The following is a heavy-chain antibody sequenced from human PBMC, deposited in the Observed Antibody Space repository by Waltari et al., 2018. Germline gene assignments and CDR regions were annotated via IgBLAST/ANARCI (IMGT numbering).Heavy chain of an antibody. CDR1: GGSFSGYY. J-gene: IGHJ6*03. CDR3: ARHRYYYGSGSSLYIDV. CDR2: INESGST. Sequence: QVQLQQWGAGLFKPSETLSLTCAVYGGSFSGYYWSWIRQPPGKGLEWIWEINESGSTTHNPSLKSRATISVDTSRSQFSLKLSSVTAADTAVYYCARHRYYYGSGSSLYIDVWGKGTTVTVSS. V-gene: IGHV4-34*04. D-gene: IGHD3-10*01.